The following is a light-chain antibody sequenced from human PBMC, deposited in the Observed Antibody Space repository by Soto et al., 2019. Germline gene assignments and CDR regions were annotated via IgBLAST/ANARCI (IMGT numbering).Light chain of an antibody. CDR1: QDIRND. V-gene: IGKV1-17*01. CDR3: LQHNVYPWT. J-gene: IGKJ1*01. Sequence: DIQMTQSPSSLSASLGDRVAITCRASQDIRNDLDWHQQKPGRAPKRLISAASSLQSGVPSRFSGSGSGTEFTLTISSLEPEDFATYYCLQHNVYPWTFGQGTKVDIK. CDR2: AAS.